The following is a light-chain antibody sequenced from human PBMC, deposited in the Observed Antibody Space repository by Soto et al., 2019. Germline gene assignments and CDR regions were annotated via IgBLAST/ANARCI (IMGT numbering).Light chain of an antibody. CDR1: QSVSSY. J-gene: IGKJ5*01. V-gene: IGKV3-11*01. CDR3: QQRSNWPIT. CDR2: DAS. Sequence: EIVLTQSPAPLSLSPGERATLSCRASQSVSSYLAWYQQKPGQAPRLLIYDASNRAPGIPARFSGSGSGTDFTLTISSLEPEYFAVYYCQQRSNWPITFGQGTRLEIK.